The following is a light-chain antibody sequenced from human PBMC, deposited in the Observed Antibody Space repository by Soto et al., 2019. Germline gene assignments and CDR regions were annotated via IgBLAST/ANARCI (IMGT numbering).Light chain of an antibody. CDR3: QQYGGSPIT. Sequence: EVVLTQSPVTLSLSPGERATLSCRASQSFRGLLAWYQQKPGQAPRLLIYDAYNRATGIPDRFSGSGSGTDFTLTISRLEPDDFALYFCQQYGGSPITFGLGTRLEI. CDR1: QSFRGL. V-gene: IGKV3-20*01. CDR2: DAY. J-gene: IGKJ5*01.